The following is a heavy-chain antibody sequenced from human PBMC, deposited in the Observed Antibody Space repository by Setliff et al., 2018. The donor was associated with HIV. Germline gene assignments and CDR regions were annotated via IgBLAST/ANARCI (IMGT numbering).Heavy chain of an antibody. CDR1: GFTFSSDA. D-gene: IGHD3-22*01. Sequence: GGSLRLSCAASGFTFSSDAMHWVRQAPGRGLEWVAVIWYDGSNKCYADSVKGRFTISRDNSKNTLYLQMNSLRAEDTALYYCASPGRGELELYYDSSGYDFTLDYWGQGTLVTVSS. CDR3: ASPGRGELELYYDSSGYDFTLDY. J-gene: IGHJ4*02. CDR2: IWYDGSNK. V-gene: IGHV3-33*08.